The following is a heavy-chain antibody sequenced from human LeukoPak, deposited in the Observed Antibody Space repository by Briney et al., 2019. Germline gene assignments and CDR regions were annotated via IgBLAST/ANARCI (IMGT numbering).Heavy chain of an antibody. CDR2: ISGSGGST. Sequence: GGSLRLSCAASKFTFSEYGMNWVRQAPGKGLEWVSAISGSGGSTYYADSVKGRFTISRDNSKNTLYLQMNSLRAEDTAVYYCAKFGFCSSTSCPAPYWGQGTLVTVSS. J-gene: IGHJ4*02. D-gene: IGHD2-2*01. CDR3: AKFGFCSSTSCPAPY. CDR1: KFTFSEYG. V-gene: IGHV3-23*01.